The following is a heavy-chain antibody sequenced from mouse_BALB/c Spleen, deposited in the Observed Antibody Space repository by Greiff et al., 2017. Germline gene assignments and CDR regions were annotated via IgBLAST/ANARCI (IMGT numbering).Heavy chain of an antibody. D-gene: IGHD1-1*01. CDR1: GFTFSSYT. J-gene: IGHJ4*01. Sequence: EVNLVESGGGLVQPGGSLKLSCAASGFTFSSYTMSWVRQTPEKRLEWVAYISNGGGSTYYPDTVKGRFTISRDNAKNTLYLQMSSLKSEDTAMYYCARDYGSSYYAMDYWGQGTSVTVSS. CDR3: ARDYGSSYYAMDY. CDR2: ISNGGGST. V-gene: IGHV5-12-2*01.